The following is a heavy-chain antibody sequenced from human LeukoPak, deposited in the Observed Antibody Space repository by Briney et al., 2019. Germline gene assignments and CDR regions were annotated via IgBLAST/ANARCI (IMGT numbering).Heavy chain of an antibody. D-gene: IGHD6-13*01. CDR3: ARRNIAAAALDY. Sequence: PGGSLRLSCLASGFTFSNYAMSWVRQAPGKGLEWVSGITISGRTAYYADSVKGRFTISRDNFKNTLYLQMNSLRAEDTAVYYCARRNIAAAALDYWGQGTLVTVSS. V-gene: IGHV3-23*05. CDR1: GFTFSNYA. CDR2: ITISGRTA. J-gene: IGHJ4*02.